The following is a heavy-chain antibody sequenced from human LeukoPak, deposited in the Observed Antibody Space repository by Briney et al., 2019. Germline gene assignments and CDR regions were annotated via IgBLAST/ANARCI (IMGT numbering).Heavy chain of an antibody. CDR2: ISYDGSDK. D-gene: IGHD4-17*01. J-gene: IGHJ4*02. CDR3: ARDPGYGDYCAVY. V-gene: IGHV3-30-3*01. Sequence: GGSLRLSCAASGFTFSSYAMHWVRQAPGKGLEWVAVISYDGSDKYYADSVKGRFTISRDNSKNTLYLQMNSLRAEDTAVYYCARDPGYGDYCAVYWGQGTLVTVSS. CDR1: GFTFSSYA.